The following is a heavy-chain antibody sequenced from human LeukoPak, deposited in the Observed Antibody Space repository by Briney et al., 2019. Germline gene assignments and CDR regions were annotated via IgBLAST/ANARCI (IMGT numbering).Heavy chain of an antibody. D-gene: IGHD3-22*01. CDR2: ISAYNGNT. V-gene: IGHV1-18*01. J-gene: IGHJ4*02. CDR1: GYTFTSYG. Sequence: GASVKVSCKASGYTFTSYGISWVRQAPGQGLECMGWISAYNGNTNYAQKLQGRVTMTTDTSTSTAYMELRSLRSDDTAVYYCARDLDITMIVVVPFDYWGQGTLVTVSS. CDR3: ARDLDITMIVVVPFDY.